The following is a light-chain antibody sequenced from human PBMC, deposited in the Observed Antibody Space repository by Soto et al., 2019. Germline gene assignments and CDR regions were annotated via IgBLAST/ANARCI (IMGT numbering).Light chain of an antibody. J-gene: IGKJ1*01. V-gene: IGKV1-39*01. CDR1: QSISTF. CDR2: AAS. CDR3: QQSYTTPRT. Sequence: DIQMTQSPSSLSASVGDRVSVTCRASQSISTFLNWYQQRPGEAPKLLIYAASSLQSGVPSRFSGSGSGADFTLTIGSLQPEDFATYYCQQSYTTPRTFGQGPKVEVK.